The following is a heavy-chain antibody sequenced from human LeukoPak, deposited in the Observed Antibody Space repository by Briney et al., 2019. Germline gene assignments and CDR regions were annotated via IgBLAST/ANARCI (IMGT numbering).Heavy chain of an antibody. D-gene: IGHD3-10*01. CDR1: GFTLSSCG. CDR2: ITYYGITT. V-gene: IGHV3-30*18. J-gene: IGHJ4*02. Sequence: PGGSLRLSCAASGFTLSSCGMHWVRQAPGKGLEWVAVITYYGITTYFDDSVKGRFTISRDTSKSMLYLQMNSLRPEDAAVYYCVKEQSSGNYRTADLWGQGTLVTVSS. CDR3: VKEQSSGNYRTADL.